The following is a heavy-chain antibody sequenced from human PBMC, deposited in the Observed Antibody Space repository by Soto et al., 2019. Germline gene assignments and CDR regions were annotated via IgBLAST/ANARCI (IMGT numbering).Heavy chain of an antibody. CDR3: AISGGLRHRYFDL. CDR2: ISGSGGST. J-gene: IGHJ2*01. V-gene: IGHV3-23*01. D-gene: IGHD1-26*01. CDR1: GFTFSSYA. Sequence: EVQLLESGGGLVQPGGSLRLSCAASGFTFSSYAMSWVRQAPGKGLEWVSAISGSGGSTYYADSVKGRFTISRDNSKNTLYVQMNGLRADDTAVYYCAISGGLRHRYFDLWGRGTLVTVCS.